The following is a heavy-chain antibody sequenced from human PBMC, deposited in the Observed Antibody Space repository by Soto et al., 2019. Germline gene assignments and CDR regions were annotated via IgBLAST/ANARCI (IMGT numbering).Heavy chain of an antibody. V-gene: IGHV3-23*01. D-gene: IGHD4-4*01. CDR3: AKYSATATNSKRNWFDP. Sequence: GGSLRLSCAASGFTFSSYAMSWVRQAPGKGLEWVSAISGSGGSTYYADSVKGRFTISRDNSKNTLYLQMNSLRAEDTAVYYCAKYSATATNSKRNWFDPWGQGTLVTVSS. CDR1: GFTFSSYA. J-gene: IGHJ5*02. CDR2: ISGSGGST.